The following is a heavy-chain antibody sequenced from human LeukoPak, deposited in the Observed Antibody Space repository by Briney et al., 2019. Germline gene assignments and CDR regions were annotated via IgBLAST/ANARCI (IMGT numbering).Heavy chain of an antibody. Sequence: SETLSLTCTVSGGSISGHYWSWIRQSPGRGLEWIGNIWTSGITKYNPSLNSRVSISIDTSKNQFSLKVSSMTAADTAVYYCARQAQDGSDNYFDPWGQGTLVTVSS. J-gene: IGHJ5*02. CDR1: GGSISGHY. V-gene: IGHV4-4*09. CDR2: IWTSGIT. D-gene: IGHD1-14*01. CDR3: ARQAQDGSDNYFDP.